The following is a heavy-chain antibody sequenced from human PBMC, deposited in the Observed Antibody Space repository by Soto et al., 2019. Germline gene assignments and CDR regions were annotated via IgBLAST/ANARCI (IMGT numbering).Heavy chain of an antibody. CDR2: IIHIFGTA. CDR1: RGCLIRYA. V-gene: IGHV1-69*01. Sequence: XSVNVSCPRCRGCLIRYAILGVRQAPPQGLEWMGGIIHIFGTANYAQKFQGRVTITADESTSTAYMELSSLRSEDTAVYYCARDSSRYYDIIYYFDYWGQGTLVTVSS. D-gene: IGHD3-9*01. J-gene: IGHJ4*02. CDR3: ARDSSRYYDIIYYFDY.